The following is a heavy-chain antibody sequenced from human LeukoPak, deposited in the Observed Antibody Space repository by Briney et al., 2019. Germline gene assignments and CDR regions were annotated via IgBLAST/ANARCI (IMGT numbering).Heavy chain of an antibody. J-gene: IGHJ3*02. Sequence: GASVKVSCKASGNTFSDYYLHWVRQAPGQGLESMGVIHPRDGDISYRQDFQGRLTLTRDLSTNTFYMELSSLRSEDTALYYCARVPLRFDSPDTYDIWGQGTMVTVSS. V-gene: IGHV1-46*01. D-gene: IGHD3-22*01. CDR2: IHPRDGDI. CDR1: GNTFSDYY. CDR3: ARVPLRFDSPDTYDI.